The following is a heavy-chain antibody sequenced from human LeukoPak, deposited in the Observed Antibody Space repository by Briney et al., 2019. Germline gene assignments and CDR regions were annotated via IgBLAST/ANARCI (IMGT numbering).Heavy chain of an antibody. J-gene: IGHJ3*01. V-gene: IGHV3-21*01. Sequence: GGSLRLSCAASGFTFSSYSMNWVRQAPGKGLKWVSSISSSSSYIYYADSVKGRFTISRDNAKNSLYLQMNSLGAEDTAVYYCARALSPGAFDVWGQGTMVTVSS. CDR2: ISSSSSYI. D-gene: IGHD2/OR15-2a*01. CDR3: ARALSPGAFDV. CDR1: GFTFSSYS.